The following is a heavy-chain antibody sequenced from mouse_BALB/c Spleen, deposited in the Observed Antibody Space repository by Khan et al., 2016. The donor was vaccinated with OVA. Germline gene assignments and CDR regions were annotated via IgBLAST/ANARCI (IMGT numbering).Heavy chain of an antibody. V-gene: IGHV1-7*01. CDR3: VNHGSSSAWFTY. CDR2: INPATDYT. Sequence: QVQLQQSGAELAKPGASVKMSCKASGYIFTSYWMHGVKQRPGQGLEWIGYINPATDYTEYNQKFKNKATLTADKSSSTAYMQLSSLTSEDSAVYYCVNHGSSSAWFTYWGQGTPVTVSA. D-gene: IGHD1-1*01. J-gene: IGHJ3*01. CDR1: GYIFTSYW.